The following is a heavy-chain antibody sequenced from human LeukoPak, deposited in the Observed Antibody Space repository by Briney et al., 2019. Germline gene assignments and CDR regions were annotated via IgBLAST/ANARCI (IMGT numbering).Heavy chain of an antibody. CDR1: GGSISSHY. J-gene: IGHJ4*02. V-gene: IGHV4-59*11. D-gene: IGHD4-23*01. CDR3: DRGLRWERAFDY. Sequence: SETLSLTCTLSGGSISSHYWSWIRHPPGEGLEWIGYIYYSGSTNYHPTIKSRVTITVDTSKNQFSMKLSSVTAADTAVYYCDRGLRWERAFDYWGQGTLVTVSS. CDR2: IYYSGST.